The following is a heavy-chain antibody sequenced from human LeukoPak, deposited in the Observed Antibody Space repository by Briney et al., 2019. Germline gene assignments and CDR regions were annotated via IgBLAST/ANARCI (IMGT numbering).Heavy chain of an antibody. J-gene: IGHJ5*02. D-gene: IGHD3-9*01. Sequence: VASVNVSCTASVYTFTAYYMNWVRQAPGQGLEWMGWINSDSGFTKYAQKFQGRVTMTRDTSITTVYMDLTRLTSDDTAVYYCARNFDMKGFDPWGQGTLVTVSS. CDR1: VYTFTAYY. CDR3: ARNFDMKGFDP. CDR2: INSDSGFT. V-gene: IGHV1-2*02.